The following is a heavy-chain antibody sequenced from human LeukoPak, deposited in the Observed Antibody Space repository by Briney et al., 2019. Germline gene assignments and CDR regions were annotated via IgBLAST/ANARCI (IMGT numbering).Heavy chain of an antibody. J-gene: IGHJ4*02. D-gene: IGHD6-19*01. CDR3: VNQISGWVY. V-gene: IGHV3-64D*06. CDR2: SSSNGGST. Sequence: GGSQRLSCSASGFTFSTLSMHWVRQAPGKGLEYVSGSSSNGGSTYYADSQKGRFTISRDNSKNTLYLQMSSLRPEDTAVYYCVNQISGWVYWGQGTLVTPSS. CDR1: GFTFSTLS.